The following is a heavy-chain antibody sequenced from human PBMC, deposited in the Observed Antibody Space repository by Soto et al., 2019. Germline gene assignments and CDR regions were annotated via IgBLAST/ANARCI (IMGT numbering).Heavy chain of an antibody. CDR1: GFTFSSYA. Sequence: SLRLSCAASGFTFSSYAMHWVRQAPGKGLEWVAVISYDGSNKYYADSVKGRFTISRDNSKNTLYLQMNSLRAEDTAVYYCARDPRVYYGDYEANYYGMDVWGQGTTVTVSS. CDR2: ISYDGSNK. CDR3: ARDPRVYYGDYEANYYGMDV. V-gene: IGHV3-30-3*01. D-gene: IGHD4-17*01. J-gene: IGHJ6*02.